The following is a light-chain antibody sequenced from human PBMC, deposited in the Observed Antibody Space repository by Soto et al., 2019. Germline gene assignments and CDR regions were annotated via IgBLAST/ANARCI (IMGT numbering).Light chain of an antibody. CDR2: EVS. CDR1: SSDIGTYKY. J-gene: IGLJ1*01. CDR3: SSYTGSSTPYV. Sequence: QSALTQPASASGSPGQSITISCTGTSSDIGTYKYVSWYQHPPGKAPKLMIYEVSNRPSGVSNRFSGSKSGNTASLTISGLQAEDEADYYCSSYTGSSTPYVFGSGTKVTVL. V-gene: IGLV2-14*01.